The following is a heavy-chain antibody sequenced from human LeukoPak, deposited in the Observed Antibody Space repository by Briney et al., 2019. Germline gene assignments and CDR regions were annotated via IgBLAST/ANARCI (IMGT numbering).Heavy chain of an antibody. CDR2: IQYSGST. D-gene: IGHD3-3*01. CDR1: GGSISTYD. V-gene: IGHV4-59*01. Sequence: PSETLSLTCTVSGGSISTYDWSWIRQPPGKGLEWIGYIQYSGSTNYNPSLKSRVTISVDTSKNQISLKLNSVTAADTAVYYCARGSGGYSYWGQGTLVTVSS. CDR3: ARGSGGYSY. J-gene: IGHJ4*02.